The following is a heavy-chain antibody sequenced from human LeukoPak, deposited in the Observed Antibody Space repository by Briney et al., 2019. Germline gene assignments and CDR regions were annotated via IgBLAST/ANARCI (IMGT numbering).Heavy chain of an antibody. J-gene: IGHJ4*02. CDR3: ARDRHDDYVSDY. D-gene: IGHD4-17*01. CDR1: GFTFNSYS. CDR2: ISSTGSNI. V-gene: IGHV3-48*02. Sequence: GESLRLSCAASGFTFNSYSMNWVRQAPGKGLEWVSYISSTGSNIEYADSVKGRFNISRDSAKNSLYLQMDSLRDEDTAVYYCARDRHDDYVSDYWGQGTLVTVSS.